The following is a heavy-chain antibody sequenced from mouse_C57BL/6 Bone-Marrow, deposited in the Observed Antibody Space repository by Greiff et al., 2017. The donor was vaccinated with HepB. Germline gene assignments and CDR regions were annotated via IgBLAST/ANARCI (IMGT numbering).Heavy chain of an antibody. J-gene: IGHJ4*01. CDR2: INPYNGGT. CDR3: ARWAAQATWAMDY. Sequence: EVKLMESGPVLVKPGASVKMSCKASGYTFTDYYMNWVKQSHGKSLEWIGVINPYNGGTSYNQKFKGKATLTVDKSSSTAYMELNSLTSEDSAVYYCARWAAQATWAMDYWGQGTSVTVSS. V-gene: IGHV1-19*01. CDR1: GYTFTDYY. D-gene: IGHD3-2*02.